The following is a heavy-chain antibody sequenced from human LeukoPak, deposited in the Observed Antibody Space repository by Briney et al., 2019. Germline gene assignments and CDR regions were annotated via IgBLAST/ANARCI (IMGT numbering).Heavy chain of an antibody. Sequence: SETLSLTCTVSGGSISSYYWSWIRQPPGKGLEWIGYIYYSGSTNYNPSLKSRVTISVDTSKNQFSLKLSSVTAAGTAVYYCARAGPDRSALDYWGQGTLVTVSS. CDR3: ARAGPDRSALDY. V-gene: IGHV4-59*01. CDR2: IYYSGST. CDR1: GGSISSYY. D-gene: IGHD3-22*01. J-gene: IGHJ4*02.